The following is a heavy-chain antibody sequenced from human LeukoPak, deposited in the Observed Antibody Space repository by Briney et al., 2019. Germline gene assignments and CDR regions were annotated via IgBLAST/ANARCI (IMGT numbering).Heavy chain of an antibody. CDR1: GFTFSRNA. J-gene: IGHJ3*01. CDR3: ARSARGVVPSLDF. Sequence: GGSLRLSCVVSGFTFSRNAMHWVRQAPGKGLEWVAVISYDGNNQYYVESVKGRFTVSRDNSKNTLDLQMNSLRVEDTAVYYCARSARGVVPSLDFWGQGIMVTVSS. D-gene: IGHD3-3*01. CDR2: ISYDGNNQ. V-gene: IGHV3-30-3*01.